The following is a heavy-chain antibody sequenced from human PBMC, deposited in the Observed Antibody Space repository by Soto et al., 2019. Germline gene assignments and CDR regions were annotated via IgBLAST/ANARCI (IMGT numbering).Heavy chain of an antibody. Sequence: SETLSLTCTVSGGSISSYYWSWIRQPPGKGLEWIGYIYYSGSTNYNPSLKSRVTISVDTSKNQFSLKLSSVTAADTAVYYCARGAGDIVATIRAYYYGMDVWGQGTTVTVSS. V-gene: IGHV4-59*01. D-gene: IGHD5-12*01. J-gene: IGHJ6*02. CDR2: IYYSGST. CDR1: GGSISSYY. CDR3: ARGAGDIVATIRAYYYGMDV.